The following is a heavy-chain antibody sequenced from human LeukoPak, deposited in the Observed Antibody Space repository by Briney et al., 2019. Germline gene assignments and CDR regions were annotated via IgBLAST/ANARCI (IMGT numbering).Heavy chain of an antibody. CDR2: IYYSGST. V-gene: IGHV4-59*01. D-gene: IGHD2-21*02. Sequence: SETLSLTCTVSGGSISSCYWSWIRQPPGKGLEWIGYIYYSGSTNYNPSLKSRVTISVDTSKNQFSLKLSSVTAADTAVYYCARDLGCGGDCYAFDIWGQGTMVTVSS. CDR1: GGSISSCY. CDR3: ARDLGCGGDCYAFDI. J-gene: IGHJ3*02.